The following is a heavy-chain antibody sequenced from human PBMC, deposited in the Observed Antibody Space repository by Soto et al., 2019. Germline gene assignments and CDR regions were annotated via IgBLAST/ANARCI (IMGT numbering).Heavy chain of an antibody. V-gene: IGHV1-69*06. J-gene: IGHJ5*02. CDR2: IIPIFGTA. CDR3: ARTRAAGYNWFDP. CDR1: GGTFSSYA. D-gene: IGHD6-13*01. Sequence: GASVKVSCKASGGTFSSYAISWVRQAPGQGLEWMGGIIPIFGTANYAQKFQGRVTITADKSTSTAYMELSSLRSEDTAVYYCARTRAAGYNWFDPWAREPWSPSPQ.